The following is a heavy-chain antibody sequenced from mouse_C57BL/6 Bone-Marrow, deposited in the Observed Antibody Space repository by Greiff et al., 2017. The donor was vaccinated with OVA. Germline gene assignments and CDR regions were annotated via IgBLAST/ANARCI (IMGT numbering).Heavy chain of an antibody. J-gene: IGHJ2*01. CDR3: ARWLFDY. V-gene: IGHV5-12*01. Sequence: EVKLMESGGGLVQPGGSLKLSCAASGFTFSDYYMYWVRQTPEKRLEWVAYISNGGGSTYYPDTVKGRFTISRDNAKNTLYLQMSRLKSEDTAMYYCARWLFDYWGQGTTLTVSS. CDR2: ISNGGGST. CDR1: GFTFSDYY.